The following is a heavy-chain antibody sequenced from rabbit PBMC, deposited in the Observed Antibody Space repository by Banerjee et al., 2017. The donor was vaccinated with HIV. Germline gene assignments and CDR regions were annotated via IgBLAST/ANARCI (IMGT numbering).Heavy chain of an antibody. CDR2: IDTGSGDT. D-gene: IGHD4-2*01. CDR1: GFAFSGGHY. J-gene: IGHJ4*01. CDR3: ARSAGGVGYGHFIL. V-gene: IGHV1S40*01. Sequence: QSLEESGGDLVKPGASLTLTCKASGFAFSGGHYMCWVRQAPGKGLEWIGCIDTGSGDTYYATWAKGRFTISKTSSIMVTLQMTSLTAADTATYSCARSAGGVGYGHFILWGPGTLVTVS.